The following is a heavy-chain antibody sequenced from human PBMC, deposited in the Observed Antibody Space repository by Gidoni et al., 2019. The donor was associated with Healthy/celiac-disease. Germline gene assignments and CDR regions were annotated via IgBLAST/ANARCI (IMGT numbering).Heavy chain of an antibody. D-gene: IGHD1-7*01. CDR2: IRSKAYGGTT. CDR3: TRDQVGWNYFVYYYYGMDV. Sequence: EVQLVESGGGLVKPGRSLRLSCTASGFTFGDYAMSWFRQAPGKGLEWVGFIRSKAYGGTTEYAASVKGRFTISRDDSKSIAYLQMNSLKTEDTAVYYCTRDQVGWNYFVYYYYGMDVWGQGTTVTVSS. CDR1: GFTFGDYA. J-gene: IGHJ6*02. V-gene: IGHV3-49*05.